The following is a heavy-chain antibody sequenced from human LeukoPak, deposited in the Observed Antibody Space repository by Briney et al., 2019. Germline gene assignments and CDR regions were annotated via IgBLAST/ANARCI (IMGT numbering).Heavy chain of an antibody. J-gene: IGHJ4*02. Sequence: GRSLRLSCAASGVTFSSYAMHWVRQAPGRGLEWVAVTSSDGNIKYYADSVKGRFTISRDNSKSTLYLQMNSLRGEDTGVYYCARDPVPATARHFDFWGQRTLVTVSS. CDR2: TSSDGNIK. V-gene: IGHV3-30-3*01. CDR3: ARDPVPATARHFDF. CDR1: GVTFSSYA. D-gene: IGHD1-1*01.